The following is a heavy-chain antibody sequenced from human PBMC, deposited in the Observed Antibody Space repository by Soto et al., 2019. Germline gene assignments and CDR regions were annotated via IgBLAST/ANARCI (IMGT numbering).Heavy chain of an antibody. J-gene: IGHJ4*02. CDR3: ARVRGSRGKYYFDY. Sequence: QLQLQESGSGLVKPSQTLSLTCAVSGGSISSGGYSWSWIRQPPGKGLEWIGYIYHSGSTYYNPSLKSRVTISVDRSKNQYSLKLSSVTAADTAVYYCARVRGSRGKYYFDYWGQGTLVTVSS. CDR1: GGSISSGGYS. V-gene: IGHV4-30-2*01. D-gene: IGHD2-2*01. CDR2: IYHSGST.